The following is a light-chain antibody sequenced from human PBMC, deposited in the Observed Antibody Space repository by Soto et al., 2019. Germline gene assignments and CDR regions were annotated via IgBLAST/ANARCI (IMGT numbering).Light chain of an antibody. V-gene: IGKV1-39*01. CDR3: QQSFSTPFT. Sequence: DIQMTQSPSSLSASVGDRVTITCRASQSISTYLNWYQQKVGKAPKLLIYVASNLQSGVPSRFSGSGSGTDFTLTISSLQPEDCATYYCQQSFSTPFTFGPGTKVDLK. CDR1: QSISTY. CDR2: VAS. J-gene: IGKJ3*01.